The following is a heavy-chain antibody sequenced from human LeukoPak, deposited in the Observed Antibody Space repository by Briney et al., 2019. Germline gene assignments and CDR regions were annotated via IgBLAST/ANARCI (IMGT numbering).Heavy chain of an antibody. CDR2: ISAYNGNT. CDR3: ATSSSGWYEGDY. Sequence: ASVKVSCKASGYTFTSYGISWVRQAPGQGLEWMGWISAYNGNTNYAQKLQGRVTMTTDTSTSTAYMELRGLRSDDTAVYYCATSSSGWYEGDYWGQGTLVTVSS. V-gene: IGHV1-18*01. CDR1: GYTFTSYG. D-gene: IGHD6-19*01. J-gene: IGHJ4*02.